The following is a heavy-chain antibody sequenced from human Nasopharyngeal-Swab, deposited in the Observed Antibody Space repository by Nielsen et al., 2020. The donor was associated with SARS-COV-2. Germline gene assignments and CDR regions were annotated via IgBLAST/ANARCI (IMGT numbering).Heavy chain of an antibody. J-gene: IGHJ3*02. D-gene: IGHD1-26*01. CDR2: IRVSGDTT. CDR3: AKVKSGTSYDAFDI. V-gene: IGHV3-23*01. CDR1: GFTFSNYA. Sequence: GGSLRLSCTASGFTFSNYAMTWVRPSPGKGLEWVSSIRVSGDTTYYADSVKGRFTISRDSSKNTLYLQMNSLRAEDTALYYCAKVKSGTSYDAFDIWGQGTMVTVSS.